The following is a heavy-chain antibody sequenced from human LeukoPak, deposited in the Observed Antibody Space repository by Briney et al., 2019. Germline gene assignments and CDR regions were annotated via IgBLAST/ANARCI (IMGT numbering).Heavy chain of an antibody. CDR3: AKDLGANTFGGVNY. D-gene: IGHD3-16*01. Sequence: SGGSLRLSCAASGFTFSAFWMSWVRQAPGKGLEWVAVISYDGSNKYYADSVKGRFTISRDNSKNTLYLQMNSLRAEDTAVYYCAKDLGANTFGGVNYWGQGTLVTVSS. CDR1: GFTFSAFW. V-gene: IGHV3-30*18. J-gene: IGHJ4*02. CDR2: ISYDGSNK.